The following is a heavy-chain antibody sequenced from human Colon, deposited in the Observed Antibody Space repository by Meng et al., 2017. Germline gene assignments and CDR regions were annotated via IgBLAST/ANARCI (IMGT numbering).Heavy chain of an antibody. V-gene: IGHV4-4*02. CDR2: VCYSGDT. J-gene: IGHJ4*02. CDR1: GWSIGITLL. Sequence: PSRTPSAPSPFPGWSIGITLLLPCRRQRPGKGVVWFVDVCYSGDTVYNQSLYSRVTISVDTSKNQFSLNLTSVTAADTAVYYCATYYTPDYWGQGTLVTVSS. D-gene: IGHD3-3*01. CDR3: ATYYTPDY.